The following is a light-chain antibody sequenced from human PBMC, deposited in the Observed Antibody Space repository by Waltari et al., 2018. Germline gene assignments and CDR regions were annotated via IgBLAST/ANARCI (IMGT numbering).Light chain of an antibody. CDR1: SAHIGNHY. V-gene: IGLV1-51*02. Sequence: QSVLTQPPSVSAAPGQRVTISCSGASAHIGNHYVLWYRQFPGTAPKLLIHENTGRPSGFPGRFSGSKSGTSATLDITGLQAGDEADYYCGTWDSSLSGAVFGGGTHLTVL. J-gene: IGLJ7*01. CDR2: ENT. CDR3: GTWDSSLSGAV.